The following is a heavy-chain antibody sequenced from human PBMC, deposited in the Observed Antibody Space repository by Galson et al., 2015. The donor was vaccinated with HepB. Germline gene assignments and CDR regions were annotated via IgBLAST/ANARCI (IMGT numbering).Heavy chain of an antibody. CDR2: IYPGDSDT. J-gene: IGHJ4*02. V-gene: IGHV5-51*01. CDR1: GSIFTTYW. CDR3: ARQHDASYSSTGYFAY. D-gene: IGHD3-22*01. Sequence: QSGAEVKKPGESLRISCKGSGSIFTTYWIGWVRHMPGKGLEWMGVIYPGDSDTYYSPSFRGQVTLSVDRSISTVYLQWNSLQASDTAMYYCARQHDASYSSTGYFAYWGQGTLVTVSS.